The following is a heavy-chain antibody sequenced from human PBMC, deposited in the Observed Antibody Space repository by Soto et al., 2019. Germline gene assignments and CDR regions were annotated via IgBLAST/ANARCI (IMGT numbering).Heavy chain of an antibody. Sequence: QVQLVESGGGVVQPGRSLRLSCAASGFTFSSYAMHWVRQAPGKRLEWVAVISYDGSNKYYADSVKGRFTISRDNSKNTLYLQMNSLRAEDTAVYYCANDGRDGYNWYYYGMDVWGQGTTVTVSS. CDR2: ISYDGSNK. D-gene: IGHD5-12*01. J-gene: IGHJ6*02. V-gene: IGHV3-30-3*02. CDR1: GFTFSSYA. CDR3: ANDGRDGYNWYYYGMDV.